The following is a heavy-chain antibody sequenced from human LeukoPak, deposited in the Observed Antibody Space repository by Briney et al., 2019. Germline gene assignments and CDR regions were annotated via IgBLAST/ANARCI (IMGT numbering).Heavy chain of an antibody. J-gene: IGHJ4*02. CDR1: DDSISDYY. D-gene: IGHD3-16*01. V-gene: IGHV4-59*01. Sequence: SETLSLTCTVSDDSISDYYRGWIRQPPGKGLEWIGYFFNSGRSTYNPSLKSRVTISADTSKNHFSLKLNSVTTADTAVYYCTRGAGWLIDYWGQGILVTVSS. CDR3: TRGAGWLIDY. CDR2: FFNSGRS.